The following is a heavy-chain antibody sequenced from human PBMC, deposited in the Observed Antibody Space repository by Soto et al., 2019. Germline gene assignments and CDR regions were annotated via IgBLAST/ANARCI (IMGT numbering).Heavy chain of an antibody. J-gene: IGHJ6*02. D-gene: IGHD6-13*01. CDR2: MNPNSGNT. CDR3: ASRVSLAAAGIYYYYGMDA. Sequence: ASVKVSCKASGYTFTSYDINWVRQATGQGLEWMGWMNPNSGNTGYAQKFQGRVTMTRNTSISTAYMELSSLRSEDTAVYYCASRVSLAAAGIYYYYGMDAWGQGTTVTVSS. CDR1: GYTFTSYD. V-gene: IGHV1-8*01.